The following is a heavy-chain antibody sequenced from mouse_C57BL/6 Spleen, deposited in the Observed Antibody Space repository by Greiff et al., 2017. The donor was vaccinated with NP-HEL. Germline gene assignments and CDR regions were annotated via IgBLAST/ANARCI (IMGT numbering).Heavy chain of an antibody. CDR2: IYPGDGDT. D-gene: IGHD2-3*01. V-gene: IGHV1-82*01. Sequence: QVQLKQSGPELVKPGASVKISCKASGYAFSSSWMNWVKQRPGKGLEWIGRIYPGDGDTNYNGKFKGKATLTADKSSSTAYMQLSSLTSEDSAVYFCADGYYEGYYAMDYWGQGTSVTVSS. CDR3: ADGYYEGYYAMDY. J-gene: IGHJ4*01. CDR1: GYAFSSSW.